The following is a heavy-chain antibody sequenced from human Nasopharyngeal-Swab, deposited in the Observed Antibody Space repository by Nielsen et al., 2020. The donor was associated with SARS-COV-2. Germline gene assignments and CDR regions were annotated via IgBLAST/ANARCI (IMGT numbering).Heavy chain of an antibody. CDR2: IYSGGST. J-gene: IGHJ4*02. Sequence: GGSLRLSCAASGFTGSSNYMSWVRQAPGKGLEWVSVIYSGGSTYYADSVKGRFTISRDNSKNTLYLQMNSLRAEDTAVHYCARGGGDDYVWGSYNYYIDYWGQGTLVTVSS. D-gene: IGHD3-16*01. CDR3: ARGGGDDYVWGSYNYYIDY. CDR1: GFTGSSNY. V-gene: IGHV3-53*01.